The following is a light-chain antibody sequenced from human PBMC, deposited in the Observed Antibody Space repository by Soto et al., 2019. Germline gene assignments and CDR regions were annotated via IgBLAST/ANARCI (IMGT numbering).Light chain of an antibody. CDR1: SSNIGAGYD. CDR2: GNT. V-gene: IGLV1-40*01. Sequence: QSVLTQPPSVSGAPGQRVTISCTGSSSNIGAGYDVHWYQQLPGRAPKLLIYGNTNRPSGVPDRFSGSKSGTSASLAITGLQAEXVADYYCLSFDSSLSVVFGGGTTLTVL. CDR3: LSFDSSLSVV. J-gene: IGLJ2*01.